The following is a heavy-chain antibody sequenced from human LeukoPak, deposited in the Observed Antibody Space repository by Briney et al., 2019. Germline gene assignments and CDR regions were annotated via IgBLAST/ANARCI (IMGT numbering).Heavy chain of an antibody. CDR3: AKVEFSENKWLLYSDH. D-gene: IGHD3-3*01. CDR2: ISGSSGHT. V-gene: IGHV3-23*01. Sequence: GGSLTLSCAASGLTFSRYAMRWVRPAPGKGLEWVSAISGSSGHTYYADSVKGRVTISRDNSKNTLYLKMNSLRAEDTAVYYCAKVEFSENKWLLYSDHWGQGTLVTVSS. CDR1: GLTFSRYA. J-gene: IGHJ4*02.